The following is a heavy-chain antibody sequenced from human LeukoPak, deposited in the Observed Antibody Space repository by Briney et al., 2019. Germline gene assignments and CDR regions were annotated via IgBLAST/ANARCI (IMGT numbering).Heavy chain of an antibody. CDR3: ARQDHDSGNNWFDP. CDR2: ILPADSDT. CDR1: GYSFTSYW. J-gene: IGHJ5*02. D-gene: IGHD1-26*01. V-gene: IGHV5-51*01. Sequence: GESLKISCKGSGYSFTSYWIGWVRQMPGKGLEWMGIILPADSDTRYSPSFQGQVTISVDKSISTAYVQWSTLKASDTAIYYCARQDHDSGNNWFDPWGQGTLVTVSS.